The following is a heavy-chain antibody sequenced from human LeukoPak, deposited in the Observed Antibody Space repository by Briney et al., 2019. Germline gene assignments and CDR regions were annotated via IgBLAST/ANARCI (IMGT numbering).Heavy chain of an antibody. D-gene: IGHD3-22*01. Sequence: GGSLRLSCAASGFTFSSYGMHWVRQAPGKGLEWVALIWYDGSNKYYADSVKGRFTISRDNSKNTLWLQMNSLRAEDTAVYYCARSHYDSSGYLGYWGQGTLVTVSS. J-gene: IGHJ4*02. CDR2: IWYDGSNK. V-gene: IGHV3-33*01. CDR3: ARSHYDSSGYLGY. CDR1: GFTFSSYG.